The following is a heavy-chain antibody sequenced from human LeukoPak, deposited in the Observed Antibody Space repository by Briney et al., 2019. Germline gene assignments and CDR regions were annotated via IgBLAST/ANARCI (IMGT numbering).Heavy chain of an antibody. CDR1: RYTFTSYG. CDR3: ASAPSPMTMIMSY. D-gene: IGHD3-22*01. V-gene: IGHV1-18*01. J-gene: IGHJ4*02. Sequence: ASVKVSCKASRYTFTSYGIIWVRQSPGQRREWLGWINAYNGNTDNAQKLQGRVTMTTDTSTSTPYMELRSLISDDTAVYYCASAPSPMTMIMSYWGQGTLVTVSS. CDR2: INAYNGNT.